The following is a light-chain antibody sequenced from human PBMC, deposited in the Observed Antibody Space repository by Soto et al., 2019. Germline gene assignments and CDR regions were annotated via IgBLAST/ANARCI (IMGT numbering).Light chain of an antibody. CDR2: GAS. V-gene: IGKV3-15*01. J-gene: IGKJ5*01. Sequence: EIVMTRSPATLSVSPGERATLSCRATQSVSSNLAWYQQKPGQAPRLLIYGASTRATGIPARFSGSRSGTEFTLTISSLQSEDFAVYYCQQYNNWPPTFGQGTRLEIK. CDR3: QQYNNWPPT. CDR1: QSVSSN.